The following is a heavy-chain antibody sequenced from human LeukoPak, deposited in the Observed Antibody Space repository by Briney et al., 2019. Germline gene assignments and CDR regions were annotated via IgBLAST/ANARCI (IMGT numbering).Heavy chain of an antibody. V-gene: IGHV3-33*01. CDR3: ARDQGSGSYSADLTH. D-gene: IGHD1-26*01. Sequence: GRSLRLSCAASGFTFSSSAMHWVRQAPGKGLEWVAVIWYDGNNKYYADSVKGRFTISRDNSKNTLYLQMNSLRAEDTAVYYCARDQGSGSYSADLTHWGQGTLVTVSS. CDR2: IWYDGNNK. J-gene: IGHJ4*02. CDR1: GFTFSSSA.